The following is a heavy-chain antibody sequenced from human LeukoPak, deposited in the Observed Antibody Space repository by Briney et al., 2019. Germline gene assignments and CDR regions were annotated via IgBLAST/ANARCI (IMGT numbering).Heavy chain of an antibody. J-gene: IGHJ6*02. Sequence: ASVKVSCKASGYTFTSYGISWVRQAPGQGLEWMGWISAYNGNTNYAQKLQGRVTMTTDTSTSTVYMELRSLRSDDTAVYYCVQVREWVGMDVWGQGTTVTVSS. D-gene: IGHD3-10*01. CDR2: ISAYNGNT. CDR3: VQVREWVGMDV. V-gene: IGHV1-18*01. CDR1: GYTFTSYG.